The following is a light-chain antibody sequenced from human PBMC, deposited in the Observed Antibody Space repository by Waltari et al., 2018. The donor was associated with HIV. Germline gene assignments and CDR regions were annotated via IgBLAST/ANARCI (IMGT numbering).Light chain of an antibody. J-gene: IGLJ2*01. CDR3: AAWDDSLNGPYVV. CDR2: SNN. Sequence: QSVLTQPPSASGPPGQRVTISCSGTSSNIGRNTFTWYQQLPGTAPKLPIYSNNQRPSGVPDRFSGSKSGTSASLAISGLQSEDEADYYCAAWDDSLNGPYVVFGGGTKLTVL. V-gene: IGLV1-44*01. CDR1: SSNIGRNT.